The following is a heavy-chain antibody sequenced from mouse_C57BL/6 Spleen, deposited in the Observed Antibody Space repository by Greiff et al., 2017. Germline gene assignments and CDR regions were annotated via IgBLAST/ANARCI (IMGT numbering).Heavy chain of an antibody. D-gene: IGHD3-2*02. Sequence: VMLVESGPEQVRPGVSVKISCKGSGYTFTDYAMHWVKQSHAKSLEWIGVISTYYGDASYNQKFKDKATMTVDKSSSTAYMELARLTSEDSAVYYCARSREGAQATGNAMDYWGQGTSVTVSS. CDR2: ISTYYGDA. J-gene: IGHJ4*01. CDR3: ARSREGAQATGNAMDY. CDR1: GYTFTDYA. V-gene: IGHV1-67*01.